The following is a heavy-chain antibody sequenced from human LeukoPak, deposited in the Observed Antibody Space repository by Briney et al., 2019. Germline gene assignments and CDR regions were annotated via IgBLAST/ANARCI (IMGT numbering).Heavy chain of an antibody. CDR1: GFTVNNNY. CDR3: AKDLWSTGAAFDI. D-gene: IGHD1-1*01. V-gene: IGHV3-53*05. Sequence: GGSLRLSCAASGFTVNNNYMNWVRQAPGKGLEWVSVIYGGGSTYYTDSVKGRITISRDNSKNTVYLQMNSLRAEDTAVYYCAKDLWSTGAAFDIWGQGTMVTVSS. CDR2: IYGGGST. J-gene: IGHJ3*02.